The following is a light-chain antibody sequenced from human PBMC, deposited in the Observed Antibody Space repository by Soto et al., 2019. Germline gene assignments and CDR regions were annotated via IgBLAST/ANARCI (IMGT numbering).Light chain of an antibody. J-gene: IGLJ2*01. CDR2: DVT. V-gene: IGLV2-14*01. Sequence: QSALTQPASVSGSPGQSITISCTGTSSDVGGHDYVSWYQQHPGKAPKLMIYDVTNRPSGVSNRFSGSKSGNTASLTISGLQTEDEADYHCCSYTSTSADVVFGGGTKLTVL. CDR1: SSDVGGHDY. CDR3: CSYTSTSADVV.